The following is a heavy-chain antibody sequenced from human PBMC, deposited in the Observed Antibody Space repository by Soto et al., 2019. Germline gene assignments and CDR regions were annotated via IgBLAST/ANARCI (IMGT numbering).Heavy chain of an antibody. V-gene: IGHV4-59*01. J-gene: IGHJ4*02. Sequence: LSETLSLTCTFSGESLTNYYWTWSRHSPRKGLEWIGFIYFSGSTNYSPSLRSRVTISEDTSKNQFSLRLTSVTAADTAVYYCAGGGACYDFAYWGQGIPVTVSS. CDR2: IYFSGST. CDR3: AGGGACYDFAY. D-gene: IGHD5-12*01. CDR1: GESLTNYY.